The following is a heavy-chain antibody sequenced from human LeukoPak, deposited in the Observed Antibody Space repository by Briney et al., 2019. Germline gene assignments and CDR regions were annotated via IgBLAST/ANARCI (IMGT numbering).Heavy chain of an antibody. CDR3: ARAPPGYYDFWSGYLTGYFDY. D-gene: IGHD3-3*01. CDR2: IYYSGST. J-gene: IGHJ4*02. Sequence: SETLSLTCTVSGGSISSGGYYWSWIRQHPEKGLEWIGYIYYSGSTYYNPSLKSRVTISVDTSKNQFSLKLSSVTAADTAVYYCARAPPGYYDFWSGYLTGYFDYWGQGTLVTVSS. V-gene: IGHV4-31*03. CDR1: GGSISSGGYY.